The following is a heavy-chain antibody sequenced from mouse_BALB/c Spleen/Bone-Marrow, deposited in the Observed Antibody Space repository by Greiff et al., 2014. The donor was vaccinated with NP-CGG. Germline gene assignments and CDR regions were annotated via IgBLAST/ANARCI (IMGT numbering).Heavy chain of an antibody. J-gene: IGHJ4*01. Sequence: EVHLVESGGGLVKPGGSLKLSCAASGFTFSDYYMYWVRQTPEKRLEWVATISDGGGYTYCPDSVWWRFTISRDNAKNNLYQQMSSLKSEDTAMYYCARSGERYGAMDYWGQGTSVTVFS. CDR1: GFTFSDYY. D-gene: IGHD2-10*02. V-gene: IGHV5-4*02. CDR2: ISDGGGYT. CDR3: ARSGERYGAMDY.